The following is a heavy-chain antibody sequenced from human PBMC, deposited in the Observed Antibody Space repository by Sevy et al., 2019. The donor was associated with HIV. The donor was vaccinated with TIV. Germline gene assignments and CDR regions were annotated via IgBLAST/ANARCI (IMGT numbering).Heavy chain of an antibody. CDR1: GGSISSGSYY. V-gene: IGHV4-61*02. D-gene: IGHD3-22*01. CDR2: IYTSGST. CDR3: VSHSTYYYDSSGYYTDY. J-gene: IGHJ4*02. Sequence: SETLSLTCTVSGGSISSGSYYWSWIRQPAGKGLEWIGRIYTSGSTNYNPSLKSRVTMSVDTSKNQFSLKLSSVTAADTAVYYCVSHSTYYYDSSGYYTDYWGQGTLVTVSS.